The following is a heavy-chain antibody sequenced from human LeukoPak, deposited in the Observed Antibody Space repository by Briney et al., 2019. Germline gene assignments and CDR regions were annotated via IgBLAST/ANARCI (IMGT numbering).Heavy chain of an antibody. CDR2: ISTSSSYI. CDR1: GFTFSSYS. Sequence: GGSLRLSCEASGFTFSSYSMNWVRQAPGKGLQWVSSISTSSSYIYYADSVKGRFTISRDNAKNSLYLQMNSLRAEDTAVYYCANSISVAGTYAFNIWGQGTMVTVSS. J-gene: IGHJ3*02. CDR3: ANSISVAGTYAFNI. V-gene: IGHV3-21*01. D-gene: IGHD6-19*01.